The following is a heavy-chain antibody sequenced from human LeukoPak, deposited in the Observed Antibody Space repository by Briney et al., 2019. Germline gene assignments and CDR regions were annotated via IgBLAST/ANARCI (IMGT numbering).Heavy chain of an antibody. J-gene: IGHJ6*03. CDR3: ARRNPYYYYYYMDV. CDR2: IYYGGST. Sequence: PSETLSLTCTVSGGSISSYYWSWIRQPPGKGLEWIGYIYYGGSTNYNPSLKSRVTISVDTSKNQFSLKLSSVTAADTAVYYCARRNPYYYYYYMDVWGKGTTVTVSS. V-gene: IGHV4-59*01. D-gene: IGHD1-14*01. CDR1: GGSISSYY.